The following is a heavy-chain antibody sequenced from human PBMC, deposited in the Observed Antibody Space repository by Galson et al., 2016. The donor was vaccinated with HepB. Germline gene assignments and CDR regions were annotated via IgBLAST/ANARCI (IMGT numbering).Heavy chain of an antibody. J-gene: IGHJ6*02. Sequence: SLRLSCAASGFTSSYYAIHWVRQAPGKGLEWVAVISYDGSNKYYADSVKGRFTISRDNSKNMLYLQMNSLRAEDTAVYYCARSVWRWRDMDVWGQGTTVTVSS. D-gene: IGHD2-21*01. V-gene: IGHV3-30*04. CDR2: ISYDGSNK. CDR1: GFTSSYYA. CDR3: ARSVWRWRDMDV.